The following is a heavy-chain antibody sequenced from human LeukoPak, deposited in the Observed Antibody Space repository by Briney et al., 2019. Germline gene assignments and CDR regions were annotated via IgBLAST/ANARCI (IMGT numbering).Heavy chain of an antibody. V-gene: IGHV6-1*01. D-gene: IGHD3-10*01. CDR3: ARGHPRLTYYYGSGSYLDY. Sequence: SGPGLVKPSQTLSLTCAISGDSVSSNSAAWNWIRQSPSRGLEWLGRTYYRSKWYNDYAVSVKSRITINPDTSKNQFSLQLNSVTPEDTAVYYCARGHPRLTYYYGSGSYLDYWGQGTLVTVSS. CDR2: TYYRSKWYN. CDR1: GDSVSSNSAA. J-gene: IGHJ4*02.